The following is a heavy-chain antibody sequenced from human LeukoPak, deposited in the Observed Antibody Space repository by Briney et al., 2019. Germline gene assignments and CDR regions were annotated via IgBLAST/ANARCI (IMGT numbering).Heavy chain of an antibody. Sequence: GGSLRLSCAASGFSFSSYAMNWVRQAPGKGLEWVSTISGSGVSTFYADSVKGRFTISRDNAKNSLYLQMNSLRDEDTAVYYCARDWARSGDYWGQGTLVTVSS. CDR3: ARDWARSGDY. V-gene: IGHV3-23*01. J-gene: IGHJ4*02. CDR1: GFSFSSYA. D-gene: IGHD3-10*01. CDR2: ISGSGVST.